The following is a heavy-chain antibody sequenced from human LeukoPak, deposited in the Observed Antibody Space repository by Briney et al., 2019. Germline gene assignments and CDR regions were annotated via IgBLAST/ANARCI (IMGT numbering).Heavy chain of an antibody. V-gene: IGHV3-66*01. Sequence: GGSLRLSCAASGFTVSSNYMSWVRQAPGKGLEWVTVIYSGGSTYYADSVKGRFTISRDNSKNTLYLQMNSLRAEDTAVYYCARDSRDGYNPAPYYFDYWGQGTLVTVSS. CDR3: ARDSRDGYNPAPYYFDY. CDR2: IYSGGST. D-gene: IGHD5-24*01. J-gene: IGHJ4*02. CDR1: GFTVSSNY.